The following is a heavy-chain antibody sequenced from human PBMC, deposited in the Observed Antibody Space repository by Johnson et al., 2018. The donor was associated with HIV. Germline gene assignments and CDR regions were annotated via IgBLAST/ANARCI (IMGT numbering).Heavy chain of an antibody. V-gene: IGHV3-20*04. CDR3: AKDRGLSPPGDAFDI. CDR1: GFTFSSYA. CDR2: INWNGANS. Sequence: VQLVESGGGLVKPGGSLRLSCAASGFTFSSYAMSWVRQIPGKGLEWVSSINWNGANSGYADSVKGRFTISRDNAKNPLYLQRNSLRAQDTALYYGAKDRGLSPPGDAFDIWGKGTMVTVSS. J-gene: IGHJ3*02. D-gene: IGHD3/OR15-3a*01.